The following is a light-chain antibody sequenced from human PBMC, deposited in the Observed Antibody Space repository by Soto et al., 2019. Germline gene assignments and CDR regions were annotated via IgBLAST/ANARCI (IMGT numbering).Light chain of an antibody. CDR1: QTLRNK. J-gene: IGKJ3*01. Sequence: IVLTQSPGTLSVSPGERVILSCRASQTLRNKLAWYQQKPGQAPRLLIYAGFTRPTGIPARFSGSGSGTECTLTINSLQSEDIAIYYCQQHNAWPLTFGPGTKLDLK. CDR3: QQHNAWPLT. CDR2: AGF. V-gene: IGKV3-15*01.